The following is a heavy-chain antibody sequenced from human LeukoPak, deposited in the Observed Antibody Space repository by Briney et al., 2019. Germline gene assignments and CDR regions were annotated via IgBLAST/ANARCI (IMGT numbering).Heavy chain of an antibody. CDR2: ISAYNGET. J-gene: IGHJ6*02. D-gene: IGHD6-6*01. CDR1: VSTFTSYG. Sequence: ASVTVSFTASVSTFTSYGISWVRQAPGQGLEWMGWISAYNGETNHAQKFHGRLTMTTDTSTSTAYMELRSLRSDDTAVYYCARRSSSSPNQYGMDVWGQGTAVTVSS. CDR3: ARRSSSSPNQYGMDV. V-gene: IGHV1-18*01.